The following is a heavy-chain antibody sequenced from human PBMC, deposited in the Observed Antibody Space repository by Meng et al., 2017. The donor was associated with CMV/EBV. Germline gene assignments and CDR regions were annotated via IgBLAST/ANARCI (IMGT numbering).Heavy chain of an antibody. CDR3: ASSVLTRGVWAFDI. CDR1: GGSFSGYY. V-gene: IGHV4-34*10. Sequence: GSLRLSCAVYGGSFSGYYWSWIRQPPGKGLEWIGEINHSGSTNYNPSLKSRVTMTRDTSISTAYMELSRLRSDDTAVYYCASSVLTRGVWAFDIWGQGTMVTVSS. J-gene: IGHJ3*02. CDR2: INHSGST. D-gene: IGHD2-8*01.